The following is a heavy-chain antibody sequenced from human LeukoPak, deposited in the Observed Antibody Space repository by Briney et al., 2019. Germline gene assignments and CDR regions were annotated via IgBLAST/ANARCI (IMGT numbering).Heavy chain of an antibody. J-gene: IGHJ4*02. V-gene: IGHV1-2*02. D-gene: IGHD3-3*01. Sequence: ASVKVSCKASGYTFTDYYMHWVRQAPGQGLEWMGWINPNSGVTMYAQNFQGRVTMTRDTSISTAYMELSRLRSDDTAVYHCARVENSYDFIEHFDYWGQGTLVTVSS. CDR3: ARVENSYDFIEHFDY. CDR1: GYTFTDYY. CDR2: INPNSGVT.